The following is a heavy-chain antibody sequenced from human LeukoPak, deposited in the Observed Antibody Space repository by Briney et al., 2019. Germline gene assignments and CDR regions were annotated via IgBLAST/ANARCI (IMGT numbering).Heavy chain of an antibody. Sequence: GGSLRLSCAASGFTFSNYWIDWVRQAPGKGLEWVAMIKQDGSDKYYVDSVKGRFTVSKDNAENSLYLQMNSLRAEDTAVYYCARNRGGGSGYSDYWGQGTLVTVSS. CDR2: IKQDGSDK. D-gene: IGHD3-22*01. CDR1: GFTFSNYW. CDR3: ARNRGGGSGYSDY. V-gene: IGHV3-7*05. J-gene: IGHJ4*02.